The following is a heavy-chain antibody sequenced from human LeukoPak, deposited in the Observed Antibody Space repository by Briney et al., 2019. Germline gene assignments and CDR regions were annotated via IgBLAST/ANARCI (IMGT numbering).Heavy chain of an antibody. CDR3: ARDVDYYDIVTGYYQHFGMDV. CDR1: GFSVSRNY. J-gene: IGHJ6*02. CDR2: VYSGGST. D-gene: IGHD3-9*01. V-gene: IGHV3-53*01. Sequence: GGSLRLSCAASGFSVSRNYMRWVRQAPGKGLEWVSTVYSGGSTYYADPVKGRFTISRDNSKNTLFLQMNSLRAEDTAVYYCARDVDYYDIVTGYYQHFGMDVWGQGTTVTVSS.